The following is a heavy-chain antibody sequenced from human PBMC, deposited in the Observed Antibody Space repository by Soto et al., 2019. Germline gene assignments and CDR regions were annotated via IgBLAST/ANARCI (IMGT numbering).Heavy chain of an antibody. V-gene: IGHV3-33*01. CDR1: GFTFSNYG. Sequence: QVQLVESGGGVVEPGRSLRLSCAASGFTFSNYGMHWVRQAPGKGLEWVAVIWYDGSKKYYADSVKGRFTISRDNSKNMLYLQRNSLRAEDTAVYYCARGEDSAMVPGYWGQGTLVTVSS. D-gene: IGHD5-18*01. J-gene: IGHJ4*02. CDR2: IWYDGSKK. CDR3: ARGEDSAMVPGY.